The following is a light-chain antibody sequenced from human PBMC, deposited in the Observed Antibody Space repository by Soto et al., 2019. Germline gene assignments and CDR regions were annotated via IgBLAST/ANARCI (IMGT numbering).Light chain of an antibody. J-gene: IGLJ2*01. Sequence: NFMLTQPHSVSESPGKTVTISCTRSSGSIASNYVQWFQQRPGSAPAAVIYEDYQRASGVPDRFSGSIDSSSNSASLTVSGLKTEDEADYYCQSYDSDTQVFGGGTKVTVL. V-gene: IGLV6-57*04. CDR2: EDY. CDR1: SGSIASNY. CDR3: QSYDSDTQV.